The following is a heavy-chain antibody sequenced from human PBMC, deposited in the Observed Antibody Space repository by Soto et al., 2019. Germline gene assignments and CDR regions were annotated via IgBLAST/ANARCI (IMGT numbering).Heavy chain of an antibody. CDR3: ARHIAVPRTRGFDF. CDR1: GGSISDNW. Sequence: QVQLQESGPGLVKPSGTLSLTCAVSGGSISDNWWSWVRQPPGKGLEWIGEISHTGTTHYNPSLWSRVTISIDKSKYQCSPNLSSVTAADTAVYYCARHIAVPRTRGFDFWGQGTLVTVFS. CDR2: ISHTGTT. V-gene: IGHV4-4*02. J-gene: IGHJ4*02. D-gene: IGHD6-19*01.